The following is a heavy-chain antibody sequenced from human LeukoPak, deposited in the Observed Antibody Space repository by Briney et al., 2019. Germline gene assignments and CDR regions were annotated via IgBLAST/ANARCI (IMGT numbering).Heavy chain of an antibody. J-gene: IGHJ3*02. CDR3: ARVITIFGVVMGLLPDAFDI. CDR2: VYYSWST. D-gene: IGHD3-3*01. Sequence: SYALSLTRPLSLGSIHRGDYYLRWIRQPPGKGLAWIGYVYYSWSTYYNPSLHNRVTISVDTSNNQLSLKLSSLTAAGTAVYYCARVITIFGVVMGLLPDAFDIWGQGTMVTVCS. V-gene: IGHV4-30-4*08. CDR1: LGSIHRGDYY.